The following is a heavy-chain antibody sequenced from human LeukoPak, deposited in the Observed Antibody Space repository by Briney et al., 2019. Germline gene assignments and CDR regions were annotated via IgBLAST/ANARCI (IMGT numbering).Heavy chain of an antibody. CDR3: ARLKSISGSYPEGYFDY. Sequence: GESLKISCKGSGYSFTSYWIGWVRQMPGKGLEWMGIIYPGDSDSRYSPSFQGQVTISVDKSISTAYLQWSSLKASDIAMYCCARLKSISGSYPEGYFDYWGQGTLVTVSS. V-gene: IGHV5-51*01. CDR1: GYSFTSYW. CDR2: IYPGDSDS. D-gene: IGHD3-10*01. J-gene: IGHJ4*02.